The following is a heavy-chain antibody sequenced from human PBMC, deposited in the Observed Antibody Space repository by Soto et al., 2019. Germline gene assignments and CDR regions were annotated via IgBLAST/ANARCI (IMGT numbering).Heavy chain of an antibody. D-gene: IGHD4-4*01. V-gene: IGHV3-30*04. J-gene: IGHJ4*02. CDR2: ISYDGSKT. CDR1: AFTFRSYT. CDR3: ARDRDSSYFPPPYYFDS. Sequence: QVQLVESGGGVVQPGRSLRLSCAASAFTFRSYTMHWVRQAPGKGLDWVATISYDGSKTNYADSVRGRFTISRDNSKSTLFLQMDSLRPEDTAVYSCARDRDSSYFPPPYYFDSWGQGTLVTVSS.